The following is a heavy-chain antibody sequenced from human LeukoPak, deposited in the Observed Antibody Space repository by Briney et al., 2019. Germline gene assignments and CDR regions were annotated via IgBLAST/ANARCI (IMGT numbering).Heavy chain of an antibody. CDR2: ISAYNGNT. CDR1: GYTFTSYG. V-gene: IGHV1-18*01. J-gene: IGHJ5*02. Sequence: GASVMVSCKASGYTFTSYGISWVRQAPGQGLEWMGWISAYNGNTNYAQKLQGRVTMTTDTSTSTAYMELRSLRSDDTAVYYCARGRSSWVNNWFDPWGQGTLVTVSS. CDR3: ARGRSSWVNNWFDP. D-gene: IGHD6-13*01.